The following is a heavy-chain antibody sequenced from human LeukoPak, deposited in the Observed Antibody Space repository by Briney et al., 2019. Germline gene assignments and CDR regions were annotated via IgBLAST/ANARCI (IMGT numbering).Heavy chain of an antibody. CDR3: AREASYSSSWYNHFDY. V-gene: IGHV1-69*05. CDR2: IIPIFGTA. CDR1: GGTFSSYA. Sequence: SVKVSCKASGGTFSSYAISWVRQAPGQGLEWMGGIIPIFGTANYAQKFQGRVTITTDESTSTAYMELNSLRSEDTAVYYCAREASYSSSWYNHFDYWGQGTLVTVSS. J-gene: IGHJ4*02. D-gene: IGHD6-13*01.